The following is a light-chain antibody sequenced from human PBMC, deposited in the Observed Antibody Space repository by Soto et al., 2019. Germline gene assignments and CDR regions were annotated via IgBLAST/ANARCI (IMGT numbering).Light chain of an antibody. V-gene: IGKV3-11*01. CDR3: QQRKYWPPIT. CDR2: DAS. J-gene: IGKJ5*01. CDR1: QSVERY. Sequence: VLTQSPATLSLSTGERATLSCRARQSVERYLSWYQQKPGQAPSLLIYDASNRATGIPARFSGSGSGTDFTLTISSLEPEDFAVNYCQQRKYWPPITFGQGTRLEIK.